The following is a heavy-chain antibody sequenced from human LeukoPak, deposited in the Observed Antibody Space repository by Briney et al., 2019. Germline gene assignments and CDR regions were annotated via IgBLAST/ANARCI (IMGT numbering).Heavy chain of an antibody. J-gene: IGHJ4*02. D-gene: IGHD3-16*01. CDR1: GFTFSSSA. CDR3: AKSPGGRHHN. CDR2: ISGSGDRT. Sequence: GGTLRLSCAASGFTFSSSAMRWVRQAPGKGVQGVSSISGSGDRTYYADSVKGRFTISRDNSKSTLYLQMNSLRAEDTAVYYCAKSPGGRHHNWGQGTLVTVSS. V-gene: IGHV3-23*01.